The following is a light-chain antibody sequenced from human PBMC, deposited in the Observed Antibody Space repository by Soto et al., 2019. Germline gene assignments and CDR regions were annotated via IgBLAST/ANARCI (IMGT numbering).Light chain of an antibody. V-gene: IGKV2-28*01. CDR1: QSLLQNNGYNY. CDR2: LGS. Sequence: DIVMTQSPLSLPVTPGEPASISCRSSQSLLQNNGYNYLDWYLQKPGQSPQLLIYLGSNRASGVPDRFSGSGSGTDFTPKISRVEAEDVGVYYCMQALQTSYTFGQGTKLEIK. CDR3: MQALQTSYT. J-gene: IGKJ2*01.